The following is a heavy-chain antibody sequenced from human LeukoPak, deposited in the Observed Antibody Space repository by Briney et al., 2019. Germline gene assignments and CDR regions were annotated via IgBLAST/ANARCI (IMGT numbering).Heavy chain of an antibody. V-gene: IGHV4-4*07. CDR1: GGSISSYY. CDR2: IYTSGST. D-gene: IGHD6-13*01. CDR3: ARSPLYSSSWYSIDY. J-gene: IGHJ4*02. Sequence: SETLSLTCTVSGGSISSYYWSWIRQPAGEGLEWIGRIYTSGSTNYNPSLKSRVTMSVDTSKNQFSLKLSSVTAADTAVYYCARSPLYSSSWYSIDYWGQGTLVTVSS.